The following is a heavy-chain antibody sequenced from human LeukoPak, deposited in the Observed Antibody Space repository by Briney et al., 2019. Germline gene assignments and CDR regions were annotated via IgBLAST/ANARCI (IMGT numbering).Heavy chain of an antibody. D-gene: IGHD3-9*01. CDR3: ARTSGIRSLTPDY. CDR1: GGSVGSSSYY. J-gene: IGHJ4*02. Sequence: SETLSPTCTVSGGSVGSSSYYWDWIRQPPGEGLEWIGSVYYSGSTYYNPSLKSRVTMSVDTSKNQFSLKLSSVTAADTAVYYCARTSGIRSLTPDYWGQGNLVTVSS. CDR2: VYYSGST. V-gene: IGHV4-39*01.